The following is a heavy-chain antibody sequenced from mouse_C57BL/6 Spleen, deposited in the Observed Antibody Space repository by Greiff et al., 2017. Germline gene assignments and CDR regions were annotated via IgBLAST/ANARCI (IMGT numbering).Heavy chain of an antibody. J-gene: IGHJ4*01. CDR1: GFTFSSYG. CDR3: ARPGGAYAMDY. Sequence: EVQGVESGGDLVKPGGSLKLSCAASGFTFSSYGMSWVRQTPDKRLEWVATISSGVSYTYYPDSVKGRFTISRDNAKNTLYLQMSSLKSEDTAMYYCARPGGAYAMDYWGQGTSVTVSS. V-gene: IGHV5-6*01. CDR2: ISSGVSYT.